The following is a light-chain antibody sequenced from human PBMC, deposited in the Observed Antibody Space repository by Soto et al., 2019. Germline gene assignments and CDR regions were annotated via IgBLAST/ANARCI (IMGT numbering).Light chain of an antibody. CDR2: EVS. Sequence: QSVLTQPPSASGSPVQSVTISCTGNSSDVGGYNYVSWYQQHPGKAPKLMIYEVSKRPSGVPDRFSGSKSGNTASLTVSGLQAEDEADYYCSSYAGRNNLVFGGGTKLTVL. V-gene: IGLV2-8*01. J-gene: IGLJ3*02. CDR1: SSDVGGYNY. CDR3: SSYAGRNNLV.